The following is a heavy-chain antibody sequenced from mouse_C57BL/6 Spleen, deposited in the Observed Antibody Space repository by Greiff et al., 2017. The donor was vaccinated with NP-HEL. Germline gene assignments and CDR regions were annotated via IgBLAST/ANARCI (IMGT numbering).Heavy chain of an antibody. D-gene: IGHD2-3*01. J-gene: IGHJ4*01. CDR1: GYSFTGYY. V-gene: IGHV1-42*01. CDR3: ARPSLYEVDY. Sequence: EVKLQESGPELVKPGASVKISCKASGYSFTGYYMNWVKQSPEKSLEWIGEINPSTGGTTYNQKFKAKATLTVDKSSSTAYMQLKSLTSEDSAVYYCARPSLYEVDYWGQGTSVTVSS. CDR2: INPSTGGT.